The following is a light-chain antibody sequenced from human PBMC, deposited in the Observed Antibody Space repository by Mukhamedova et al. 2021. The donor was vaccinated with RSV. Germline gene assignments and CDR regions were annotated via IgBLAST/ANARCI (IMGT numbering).Light chain of an antibody. J-gene: IGKJ4*01. Sequence: WYQRRVHGKAPKRLIYAASSLQSGVPSRFSGSGSGTEFTLTISSLQREEGATYYCLQRGGFPLTFGGGTKVEIK. V-gene: IGKV1-17*01. CDR3: LQRGGFPLT. CDR2: AAS.